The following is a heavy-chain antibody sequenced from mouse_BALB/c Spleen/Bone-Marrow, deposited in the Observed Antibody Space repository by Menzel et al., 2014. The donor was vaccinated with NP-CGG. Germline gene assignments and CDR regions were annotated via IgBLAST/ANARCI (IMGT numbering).Heavy chain of an antibody. CDR1: GYTFTRYY. D-gene: IGHD1-1*01. CDR3: SLLGDY. V-gene: IGHV1-53*01. Sequence: SGVELVKPGASVKLSCKASGYTFTRYYMYWVKQRPGQGLEWIGGINPYNGGTHFNEKFKSKATLTVDKSSSTAYMQLNSLTSEDSAVYYCSLLGDYWGQGTTLTVSS. CDR2: INPYNGGT. J-gene: IGHJ2*01.